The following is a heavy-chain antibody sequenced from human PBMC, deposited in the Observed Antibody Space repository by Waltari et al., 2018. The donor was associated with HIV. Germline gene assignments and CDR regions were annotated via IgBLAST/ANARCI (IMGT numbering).Heavy chain of an antibody. CDR1: GYTFTGYY. J-gene: IGHJ5*02. V-gene: IGHV1-2*02. D-gene: IGHD3-16*01. Sequence: QVQLLQSGAEVKKPGASLRVSCMASGYTFTGYYIHWVRQAPGQGLEWVGYSAPKRGATNEAQTFESRLTMTRDTSISTAYMDLSGLTFDDTAIYYCARVPFAGYWTPNNYFDPWGQGTLVTVSS. CDR2: SAPKRGAT. CDR3: ARVPFAGYWTPNNYFDP.